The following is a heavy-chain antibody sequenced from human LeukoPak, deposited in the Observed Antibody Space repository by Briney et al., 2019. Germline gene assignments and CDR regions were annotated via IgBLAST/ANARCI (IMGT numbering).Heavy chain of an antibody. J-gene: IGHJ3*02. Sequence: PSETLSLTCTVSGGSISSSTYYWGWIRQPPGKGLEWIGSIYYSGSTYYNASLKSRVTISADTSKNQFSLRLSSVAAADTAVYYCARPLSGSSSWHGDAFDIWGQGTMVTVSS. CDR2: IYYSGST. D-gene: IGHD6-13*01. CDR1: GGSISSSTYY. CDR3: ARPLSGSSSWHGDAFDI. V-gene: IGHV4-39*01.